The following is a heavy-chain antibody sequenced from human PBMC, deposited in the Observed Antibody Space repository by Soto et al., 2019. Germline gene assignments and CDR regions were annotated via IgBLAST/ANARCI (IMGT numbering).Heavy chain of an antibody. Sequence: QVQLVQSGAEVKKPGSSVKVSCKASGGTFSSYAISWVRQAPGQGLEWMGGIIPIFGTANYGQKFQGRVTITADESTSKAYMELSSLRSEDTAVYYCASTPQYYYGSGSYYYWGQGTLVTVSS. V-gene: IGHV1-69*12. J-gene: IGHJ4*02. CDR1: GGTFSSYA. CDR2: IIPIFGTA. D-gene: IGHD3-10*01. CDR3: ASTPQYYYGSGSYYY.